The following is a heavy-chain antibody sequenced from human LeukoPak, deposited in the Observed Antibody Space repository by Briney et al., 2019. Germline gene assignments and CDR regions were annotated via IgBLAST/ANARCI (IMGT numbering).Heavy chain of an antibody. D-gene: IGHD6-13*01. V-gene: IGHV3-7*01. Sequence: GGSLRLSCAASGFTFSSYWMSWVRQAPGKGLEWVANIKQDGSEKYYVDSVKGRFTISRDNAKNSLYLQMNSLRAEDTAVYYCARDGYSSSFYYYYYGLDVWGQGTTVTVSS. CDR3: ARDGYSSSFYYYYYGLDV. J-gene: IGHJ6*02. CDR2: IKQDGSEK. CDR1: GFTFSSYW.